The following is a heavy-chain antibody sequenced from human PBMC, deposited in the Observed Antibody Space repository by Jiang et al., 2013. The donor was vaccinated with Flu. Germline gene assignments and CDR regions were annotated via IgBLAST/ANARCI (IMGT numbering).Heavy chain of an antibody. CDR1: GGSISSSNW. D-gene: IGHD5-24*01. CDR3: ARRRDGYNFEPYFDY. CDR2: IYHSGST. V-gene: IGHV4-4*02. Sequence: KPSGTLSLTCAVSGGSISSSNWWSWVRQPPGKGLEWIGEIYHSGSTNYNPSLKSRVTISVDKSKNQFSLKLSSVTAADTAVYYCARRRDGYNFEPYFDYWGQGTLVTVSS. J-gene: IGHJ4*02.